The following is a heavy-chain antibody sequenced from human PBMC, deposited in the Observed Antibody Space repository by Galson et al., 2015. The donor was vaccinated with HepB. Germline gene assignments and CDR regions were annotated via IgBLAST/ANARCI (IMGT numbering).Heavy chain of an antibody. J-gene: IGHJ4*02. Sequence: TLSLTCTVSGGSISSGSYYWSWIRQPAGKGLEWIGRIYTSGSTNYNPSLKSRVTISVDTSKNQFSLKLSSVTAADTAVYYCARGRARYCSSTSCYTYYFDYWGQGALVTVSS. CDR1: GGSISSGSYY. D-gene: IGHD2-2*02. V-gene: IGHV4-61*02. CDR3: ARGRARYCSSTSCYTYYFDY. CDR2: IYTSGST.